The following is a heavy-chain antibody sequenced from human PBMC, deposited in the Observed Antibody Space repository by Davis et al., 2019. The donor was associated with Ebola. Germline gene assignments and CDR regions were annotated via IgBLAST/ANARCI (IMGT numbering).Heavy chain of an antibody. CDR2: INHRGST. V-gene: IGHV4-34*01. CDR3: ASHYGSGSFYYYYGMDV. Sequence: SETLSLTCAVSGGSFSGYYWSWTRQPPGKALEWIGEINHRGSTNYNPSLKSRVTISVDTSKNQFSLKLSSVTAADTAVYYCASHYGSGSFYYYYGMDVWGQGATVTVSS. CDR1: GGSFSGYY. D-gene: IGHD3-10*01. J-gene: IGHJ6*02.